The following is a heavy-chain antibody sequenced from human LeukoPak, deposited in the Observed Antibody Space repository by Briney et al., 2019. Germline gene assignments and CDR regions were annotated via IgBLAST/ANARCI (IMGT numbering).Heavy chain of an antibody. J-gene: IGHJ3*02. D-gene: IGHD3-3*01. CDR2: INPNSGGT. CDR1: GYTFTGYY. Sequence: GASVKVSCKASGYTFTGYYMHWVRQAPGQGLEWMGWINPNSGGTNYAQKFQGRVTMTRDTSISTAYMELSRLRSDDTAVYYCARGGDDFWSGYYPWAFDIWGQGTMVTVSS. V-gene: IGHV1-2*02. CDR3: ARGGDDFWSGYYPWAFDI.